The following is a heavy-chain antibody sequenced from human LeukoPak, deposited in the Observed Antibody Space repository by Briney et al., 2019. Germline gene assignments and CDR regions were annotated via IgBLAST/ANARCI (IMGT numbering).Heavy chain of an antibody. D-gene: IGHD6-6*01. CDR3: ASEGSSSGFDY. V-gene: IGHV4-59*01. CDR2: IYYSGST. J-gene: IGHJ4*02. Sequence: SETLSHTCTASGGSISSYYWSWIRQPPGKGLEWIGYIYYSGSTNYNPSLKSRVTISVDTSKNQFSLKLSSVTAADTAVYYCASEGSSSGFDYWGQGTLVTVSS. CDR1: GGSISSYY.